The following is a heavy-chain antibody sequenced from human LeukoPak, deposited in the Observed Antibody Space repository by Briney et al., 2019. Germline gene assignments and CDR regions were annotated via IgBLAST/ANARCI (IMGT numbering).Heavy chain of an antibody. CDR3: ASSGWYPGAFDY. D-gene: IGHD6-19*01. J-gene: IGHJ4*02. CDR2: IYYSGST. CDR1: GGSISSYY. Sequence: SETLSLTCTVSGGSISSYYWSWIRQPPGKGLEWIGYIYYSGSTNYNPSLKSRVTISVDTSKNQFSLKLSSVTAADTAVYYCASSGWYPGAFDYWGQGTLVTVSS. V-gene: IGHV4-59*01.